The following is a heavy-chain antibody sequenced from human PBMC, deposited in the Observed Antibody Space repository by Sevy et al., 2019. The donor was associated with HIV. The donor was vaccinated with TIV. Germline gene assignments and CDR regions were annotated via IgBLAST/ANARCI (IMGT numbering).Heavy chain of an antibody. D-gene: IGHD1-1*01. V-gene: IGHV4-59*01. CDR1: GGSISSYF. Sequence: SETLSLTCSVSGGSISSYFWTWVRQSPGKGLEWIGNIYSTGNTDYSPSLKSRVTLSLDTSKSQFSLTLKSVTAADTAIYFCARDSTTRPRVFDYWGQGTLVTVSS. CDR3: ARDSTTRPRVFDY. J-gene: IGHJ4*02. CDR2: IYSTGNT.